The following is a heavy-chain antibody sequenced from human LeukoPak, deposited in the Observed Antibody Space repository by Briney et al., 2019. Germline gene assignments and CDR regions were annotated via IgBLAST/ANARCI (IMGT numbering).Heavy chain of an antibody. CDR2: ISGSGGST. J-gene: IGHJ4*02. CDR3: AKSEDYDTREDY. CDR1: GSTFSTSA. V-gene: IGHV3-23*01. D-gene: IGHD3-22*01. Sequence: GGSLRLSCAASGSTFSTSAMTWVRQAPGKGLEWVSDISGSGGSTYYADSVKGRFTISRDNSKNTLYLQMKSLRAEDTAVYYCAKSEDYDTREDYWGQGTLVTVSS.